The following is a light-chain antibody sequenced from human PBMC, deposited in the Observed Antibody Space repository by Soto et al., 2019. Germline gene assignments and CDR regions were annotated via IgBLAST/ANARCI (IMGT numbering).Light chain of an antibody. Sequence: QSALTQPASVSGSPGQSITISCTGTSSGVGGYNYVSWYQQHPGKAPKLMIYDVSNRPSGVSNRFSGSKSGNTAYLTISGLQAEDEADYYCSSYTSSSPYVFGTGTKLTVL. J-gene: IGLJ1*01. V-gene: IGLV2-14*01. CDR2: DVS. CDR3: SSYTSSSPYV. CDR1: SSGVGGYNY.